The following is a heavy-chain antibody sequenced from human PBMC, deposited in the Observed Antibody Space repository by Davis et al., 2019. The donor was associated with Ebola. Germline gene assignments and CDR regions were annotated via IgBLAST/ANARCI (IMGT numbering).Heavy chain of an antibody. D-gene: IGHD4-11*01. CDR2: IITGGST. CDR3: ARDSDDYSFDY. J-gene: IGHJ4*02. CDR1: GFTFSSYA. Sequence: GGSLRLSCAASGFTFSSYAMSWVRQAPGKGLEWVSAIITGGSTYYADSVKGRFTISRDSSKTTLYLQMNSLRPEDTAVYYCARDSDDYSFDYWGQGTLVTVSS. V-gene: IGHV3-23*01.